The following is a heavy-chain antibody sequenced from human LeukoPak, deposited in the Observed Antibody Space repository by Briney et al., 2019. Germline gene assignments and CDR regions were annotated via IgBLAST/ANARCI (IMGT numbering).Heavy chain of an antibody. Sequence: SGTLSLTCAVSGGSISSSNYWSWIRQPPGKGLEWIGYIYYSGSTNYNPSLKSRVTISVDTSKNQFSLKLTSVTAADTAVYYCAGAVAAPGAFDIWGQGTMVTVSS. D-gene: IGHD6-19*01. CDR3: AGAVAAPGAFDI. CDR1: GGSISSSNY. V-gene: IGHV4-61*01. J-gene: IGHJ3*02. CDR2: IYYSGST.